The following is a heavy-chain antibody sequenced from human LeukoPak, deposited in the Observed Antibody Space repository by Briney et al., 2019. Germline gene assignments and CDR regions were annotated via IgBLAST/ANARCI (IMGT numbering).Heavy chain of an antibody. CDR1: DGSISSSSYY. Sequence: ASETLSLTCTVSDGSISSSSYYWGWIRQPPGKGLEWIGNIYYSGSTYYNPSLKSRVTISADTSKNQFSLKLSSVTAADTAVYYCARAQGTVAIDYWGQGTLVTVSS. CDR3: ARAQGTVAIDY. V-gene: IGHV4-39*07. J-gene: IGHJ4*02. CDR2: IYYSGST. D-gene: IGHD5-12*01.